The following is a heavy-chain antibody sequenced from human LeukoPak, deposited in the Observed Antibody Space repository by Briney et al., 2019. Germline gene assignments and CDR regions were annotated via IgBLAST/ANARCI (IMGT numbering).Heavy chain of an antibody. Sequence: ASVKVSCKASGYTFTSYYMHWVRQAPGQGLEWMGIINPSGGSTSYAQKFQGRVTMTRDTSTSTVYMELSRLRSDDTAVYYCARGPPGLHLDYWGQGTLVTVSS. CDR3: ARGPPGLHLDY. V-gene: IGHV1-46*01. J-gene: IGHJ4*02. CDR2: INPSGGST. CDR1: GYTFTSYY. D-gene: IGHD7-27*01.